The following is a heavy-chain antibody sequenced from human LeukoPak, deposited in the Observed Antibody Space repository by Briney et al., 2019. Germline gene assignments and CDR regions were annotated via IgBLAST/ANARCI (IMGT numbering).Heavy chain of an antibody. J-gene: IGHJ5*02. CDR3: AKDPQRYCSSTSCWDWFDP. CDR2: ISYDGSNK. CDR1: GFTFSSYG. Sequence: GRSLRLSCAASGFTFSSYGMHWVRQAPGKGLEWEAVISYDGSNKYYADSVKGRFTISRDNSKNTLYLQMNSLRAEDTAVYYCAKDPQRYCSSTSCWDWFDPWGQGTLVTVSS. D-gene: IGHD2-2*01. V-gene: IGHV3-30*18.